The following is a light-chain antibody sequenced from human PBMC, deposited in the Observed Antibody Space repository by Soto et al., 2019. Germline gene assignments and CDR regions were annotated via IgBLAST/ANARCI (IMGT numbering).Light chain of an antibody. V-gene: IGLV2-14*03. Sequence: QSALTQPASVSGSPGQSITISCTGTSSDIGHYDYVSWYQQHPGKAPKLMIYHVTYRPSGVSNRSSGSKSGNSASLTISGPRVNDEADYNGCSLTTGQTYVFGSGPRVPVL. CDR1: SSDIGHYDY. J-gene: IGLJ1*01. CDR2: HVT. CDR3: CSLTTGQTYV.